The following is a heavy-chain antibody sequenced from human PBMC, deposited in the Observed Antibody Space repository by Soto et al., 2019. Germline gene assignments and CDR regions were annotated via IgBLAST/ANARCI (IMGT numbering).Heavy chain of an antibody. Sequence: PSETLSLTCSASGDSITTSGYYWGWIRQPPGKGLQWIGNVYWTGSTFSHPSLTSRVFISVDTSKNEFSLRLTSVTAADTAVYYCARSHYTYGLLIDYWGPGTLVTVSS. J-gene: IGHJ4*02. CDR2: VYWTGST. V-gene: IGHV4-39*01. D-gene: IGHD2-8*01. CDR3: ARSHYTYGLLIDY. CDR1: GDSITTSGYY.